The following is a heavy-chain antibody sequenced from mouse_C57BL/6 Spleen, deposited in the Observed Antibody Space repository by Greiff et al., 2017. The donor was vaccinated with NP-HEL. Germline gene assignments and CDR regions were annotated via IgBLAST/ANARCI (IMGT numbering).Heavy chain of an antibody. CDR3: ARWEGYDEDYYAMDY. CDR1: GYAFSSSW. V-gene: IGHV1-82*01. Sequence: QVQLKQSGPELVKPGALVKISCKASGYAFSSSWMNWVKQRPGKGLEWIGRIYPGDGDTNYNGKFKGKATLTADKSSSTAYMQLSSLTSEDSAVYFCARWEGYDEDYYAMDYWGQGTSVTVSS. CDR2: IYPGDGDT. J-gene: IGHJ4*01. D-gene: IGHD2-2*01.